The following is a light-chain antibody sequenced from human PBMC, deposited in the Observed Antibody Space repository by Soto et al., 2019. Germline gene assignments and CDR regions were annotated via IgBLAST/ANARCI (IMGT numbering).Light chain of an antibody. CDR2: KAS. J-gene: IGKJ4*01. CDR1: QSIVGW. CDR3: QQYNSYST. Sequence: DIQMTQSPSTLSASVGDRVTITCRASQSIVGWLAWYQQKPGKAPKLLIYKASTLERGVPSRFSGSGSGTEFTLTISSLQPDDFATYYCQQYNSYSTFGGGTRVEIK. V-gene: IGKV1-5*03.